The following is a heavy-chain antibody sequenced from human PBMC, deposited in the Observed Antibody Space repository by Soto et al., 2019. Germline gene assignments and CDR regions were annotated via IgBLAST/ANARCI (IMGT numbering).Heavy chain of an antibody. D-gene: IGHD2-2*01. CDR3: SSSSYHAEIVIVPAAPFVC. CDR1: CGSISSGGYY. CDR2: IYYSGST. V-gene: IGHV4-31*03. J-gene: IGHJ4*01. Sequence: QVQLQESGPGLVKPSQTLSLTCTVSCGSISSGGYYCSWIRQHPGQGLGWLGDIYYSGSTYYNPFLKSRVPISVDTSKNHVTMKRRSGTAAYTAVYYCSSSSYHAEIVIVPAAPFVCWVKGTLVTLSS.